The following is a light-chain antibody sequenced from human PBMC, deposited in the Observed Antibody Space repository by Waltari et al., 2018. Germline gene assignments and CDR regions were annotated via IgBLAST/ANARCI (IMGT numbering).Light chain of an antibody. CDR3: QTGGHGTWV. CDR1: SGHSSNV. J-gene: IGLJ3*02. Sequence: QLVLTQSPSASASLGASVKLTCTLSSGHSSNVVAWLQQRPEKGPRYLMKVNSDGNHSKGDEIPDRFSGSSSGAERYLTISSLQSEDEADYYCQTGGHGTWVFGGGTKLTVL. V-gene: IGLV4-69*01. CDR2: VNSDGNH.